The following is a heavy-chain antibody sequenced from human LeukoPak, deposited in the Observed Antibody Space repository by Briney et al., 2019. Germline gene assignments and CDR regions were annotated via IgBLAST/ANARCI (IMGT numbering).Heavy chain of an antibody. D-gene: IGHD2-8*01. J-gene: IGHJ3*02. Sequence: PGGSLRLSCAASGFTFSSYSMNWVRQAPGKGLEWVSSISSSSSYIYYADSVKGRFAISRDNAKNSLYLQMNSLRAEDTAVYYCARDFLTKAFDIWGQGTMVTVSS. CDR3: ARDFLTKAFDI. V-gene: IGHV3-21*01. CDR2: ISSSSSYI. CDR1: GFTFSSYS.